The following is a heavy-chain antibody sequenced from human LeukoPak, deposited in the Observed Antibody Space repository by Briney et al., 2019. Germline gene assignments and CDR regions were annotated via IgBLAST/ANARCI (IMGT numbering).Heavy chain of an antibody. Sequence: PWGSLRLSCAASGFTFSTYWMSWVRQAPGKGLEWLANINEDGSGKYYVYSVKGRFTMSRDNAKNSLYLQMNSLRVDDTAVYYALVSEIARNLGADHWGEGTLVTVSS. D-gene: IGHD3-16*01. J-gene: IGHJ4*02. CDR1: GFTFSTYW. CDR3: LVSEIARNLGADH. CDR2: INEDGSGK. V-gene: IGHV3-7*01.